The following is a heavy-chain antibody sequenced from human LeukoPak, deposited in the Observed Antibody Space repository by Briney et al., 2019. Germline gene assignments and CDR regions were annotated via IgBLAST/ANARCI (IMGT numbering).Heavy chain of an antibody. CDR3: AKDKNTWIQLWTFDY. CDR2: ISYDGSNK. CDR1: GFTFSSYG. V-gene: IGHV3-30*18. Sequence: PGGSLRLSCAASGFTFSSYGMHWVRQAPGKGLEWVAVISYDGSNKYYADSVKGRFTISRDNSKNTLYLQMNSLRAEDTAVYYCAKDKNTWIQLWTFDYWGQGTLVTVSS. J-gene: IGHJ4*02. D-gene: IGHD5-18*01.